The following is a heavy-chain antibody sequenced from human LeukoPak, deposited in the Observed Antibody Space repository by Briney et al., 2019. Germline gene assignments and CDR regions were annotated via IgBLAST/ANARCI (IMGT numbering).Heavy chain of an antibody. J-gene: IGHJ4*02. CDR3: ARRGKKIITYYFDY. D-gene: IGHD3-16*01. CDR1: GGSMSSYY. Sequence: SETLSLTCTVSGGSMSSYYWSWIRQPPGKGLDWIGYIYYSGSTKYNPSLKSRVTISVDTSKNQFSLKLSSVTAADTAVYYCARRGKKIITYYFDYWGQGTLVTVSS. V-gene: IGHV4-59*12. CDR2: IYYSGST.